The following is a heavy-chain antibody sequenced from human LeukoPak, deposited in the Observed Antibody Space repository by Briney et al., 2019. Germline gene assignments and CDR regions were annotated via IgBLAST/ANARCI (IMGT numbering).Heavy chain of an antibody. J-gene: IGHJ4*02. CDR2: IHPNSGGT. D-gene: IGHD5-12*01. CDR1: GYAFTGYY. CDR3: ARGRGYSGYDPIDY. V-gene: IGHV1-2*02. Sequence: ASVKDSCKASGYAFTGYYIHWVRQAPGQGLEWMGWIHPNSGGTNYAQKFQGRVTMTRDTSITTASMELSSLKPDDTAVYYCARGRGYSGYDPIDYWGQGTLVTVSS.